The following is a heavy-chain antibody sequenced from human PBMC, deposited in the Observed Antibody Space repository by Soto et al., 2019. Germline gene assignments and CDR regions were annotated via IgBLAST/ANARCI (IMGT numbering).Heavy chain of an antibody. CDR1: GFTFSSSV. Sequence: GGSLRLSCAASGFTFSSSVLSWVRQAPGRGLEWVSAISGSGANTSYADSVKGRFTISRANSQNTLFLQMSSLRAGHTALYFCAKEIGDDYDSSGSWCYPWGQGPLVTVSS. V-gene: IGHV3-23*01. J-gene: IGHJ5*02. CDR2: ISGSGANT. CDR3: AKEIGDDYDSSGSWCYP. D-gene: IGHD3-22*01.